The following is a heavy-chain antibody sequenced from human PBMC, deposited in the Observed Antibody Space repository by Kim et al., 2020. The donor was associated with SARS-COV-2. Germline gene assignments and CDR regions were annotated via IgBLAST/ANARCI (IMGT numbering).Heavy chain of an antibody. V-gene: IGHV6-1*01. Sequence: SQTLSLTCAISGDSVSSNSVTWNWIRQSPSRGLEWLGRTYYRSKWYNDYAVSMRSRITISPDTSKNHFSLQLNSVTPEDTAIYYCTRALAGSLDDYWGQGTLVTVSS. J-gene: IGHJ4*02. CDR3: TRALAGSLDDY. D-gene: IGHD6-13*01. CDR2: TYYRSKWYN. CDR1: GDSVSSNSVT.